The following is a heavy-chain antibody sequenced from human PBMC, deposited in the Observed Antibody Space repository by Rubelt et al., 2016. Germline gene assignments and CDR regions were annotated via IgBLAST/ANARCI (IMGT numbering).Heavy chain of an antibody. CDR1: GGSISSTNYY. D-gene: IGHD5-12*01. CDR2: INHSGST. Sequence: QLQLQESGPGLVKPSETLSLTCTVSGGSISSTNYYWGWIRQPPGKGLEWLGSINHSGSTYYTPSLTSRGTISADTSKNQISLARSSGTAAGSAVDYCARRGLTYSGYEPWDYWGQGTLVTVSS. V-gene: IGHV4-39*01. J-gene: IGHJ4*02. CDR3: ARRGLTYSGYEPWDY.